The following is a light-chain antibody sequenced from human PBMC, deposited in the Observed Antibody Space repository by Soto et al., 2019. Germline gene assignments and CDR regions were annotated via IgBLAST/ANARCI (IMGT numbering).Light chain of an antibody. CDR3: SAYAGSSTLFV. J-gene: IGLJ1*01. CDR2: EGS. V-gene: IGLV2-23*01. Sequence: QSVLTQPASVSGSPGQSIAISCTGTSNDVGFYDLVSWYQQRPGTAPKLLIYEGSKRPSGVSNRFSGSKSGNTASLTISGLQAEDEADYYCSAYAGSSTLFVFGTGTKATVL. CDR1: SNDVGFYDL.